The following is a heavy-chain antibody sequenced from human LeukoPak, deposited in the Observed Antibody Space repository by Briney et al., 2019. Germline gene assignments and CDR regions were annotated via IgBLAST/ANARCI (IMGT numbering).Heavy chain of an antibody. Sequence: GESLKISCKGSGYNFDTYWIAWVRQMPGKGLECMGLIYPGDSDTRYSPSFQGQVTISADKSISTAYLQWSSLKASDTAMYYCARELGSCTNGVCYADAFDIWGQGTMVTVSS. CDR3: ARELGSCTNGVCYADAFDI. CDR2: IYPGDSDT. D-gene: IGHD2-8*01. J-gene: IGHJ3*02. CDR1: GYNFDTYW. V-gene: IGHV5-51*01.